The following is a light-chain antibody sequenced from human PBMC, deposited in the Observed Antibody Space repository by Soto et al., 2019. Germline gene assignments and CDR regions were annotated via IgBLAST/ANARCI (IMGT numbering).Light chain of an antibody. CDR2: EVT. V-gene: IGLV2-14*01. CDR1: SSDVGRYNY. CDR3: GSYTSTDTPFV. J-gene: IGLJ1*01. Sequence: QSALPQPASVSGSPGQSITISCTGTSSDVGRYNYVSWYQHHPGKAPKLMIYEVTDRPSGVSDRFSGSKSGNKASLIISNLEAEDESDYYCGSYTSTDTPFVFGTGTKVTVL.